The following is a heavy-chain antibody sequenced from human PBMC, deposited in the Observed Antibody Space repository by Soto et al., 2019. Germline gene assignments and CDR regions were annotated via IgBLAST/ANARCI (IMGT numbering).Heavy chain of an antibody. Sequence: PGGSLRLSCAASGFSFSNFWMTWVRQVPGKGLEWVANIKHDGSDQNYVVSVKGRFTISRDNAKDSVFLQMSSLRAEATAVYYCARYAGSFTLDIWGQGTLVTVSS. CDR1: GFSFSNFW. J-gene: IGHJ4*02. V-gene: IGHV3-7*01. D-gene: IGHD3-10*01. CDR2: IKHDGSDQ. CDR3: ARYAGSFTLDI.